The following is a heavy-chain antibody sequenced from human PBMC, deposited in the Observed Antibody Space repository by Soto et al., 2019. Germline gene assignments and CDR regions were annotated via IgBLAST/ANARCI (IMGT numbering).Heavy chain of an antibody. CDR1: GYTFTGYY. D-gene: IGHD3-10*01. J-gene: IGHJ6*02. CDR3: ARASMVRGQGYDYGMDV. V-gene: IGHV1-2*04. Sequence: QVQLVQSGAEVKKPGASVKVSCKASGYTFTGYYMHWVRQAPGQGLERMGWINPNSGGTNYAQKFQGWGTMTRDTSISTDYMELSRLRSDDTAVYYCARASMVRGQGYDYGMDVWGQGTTVTVSS. CDR2: INPNSGGT.